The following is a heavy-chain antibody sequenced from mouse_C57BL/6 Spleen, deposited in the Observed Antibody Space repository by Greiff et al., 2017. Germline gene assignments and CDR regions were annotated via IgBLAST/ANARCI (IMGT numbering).Heavy chain of an antibody. Sequence: QVQLQQSGPELVKPGASVKLSCKASGYTFTSYDINWVKQRPGQGLEWIGWIYPRDGSTKYNEKFKGKATLTVDTSSSTAYMELHSLTSEDAAVYFCARGDYDYDGAYWGQGTLVTVSA. J-gene: IGHJ3*01. V-gene: IGHV1-85*01. D-gene: IGHD2-4*01. CDR1: GYTFTSYD. CDR3: ARGDYDYDGAY. CDR2: IYPRDGST.